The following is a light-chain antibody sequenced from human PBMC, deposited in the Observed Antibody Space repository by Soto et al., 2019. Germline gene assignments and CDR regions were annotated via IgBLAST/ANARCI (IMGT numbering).Light chain of an antibody. CDR2: DVS. Sequence: QSDLTQPASVSGSPGQSSTISCTGTSSDVGGYNYVSWYQQHPGKDPKLMIYDVSNRPSGVSNRFSGSKSGNAAYLTISGLQAEDVAEYFCSSYPRSRPGFGGGTKRTVL. J-gene: IGLJ2*01. CDR3: SSYPRSRPG. V-gene: IGLV2-14*01. CDR1: SSDVGGYNY.